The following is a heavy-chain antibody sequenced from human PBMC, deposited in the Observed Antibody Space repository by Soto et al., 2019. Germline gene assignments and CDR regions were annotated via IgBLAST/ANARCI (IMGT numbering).Heavy chain of an antibody. V-gene: IGHV1-3*05. CDR1: GYTFTSYV. CDR3: ARDSGSSGYNAFDI. D-gene: IGHD3-22*01. CDR2: INAGNGNT. J-gene: IGHJ3*02. Sequence: QVQLVQSGAEEKKPGASVKVSCKASGYTFTSYVMHWVRQAPGQRLEWMGWINAGNGNTKYSQKFQGRVTITKDTSANTAYMELSSLRSEDTALYYCARDSGSSGYNAFDIWGQGTMVTVSS.